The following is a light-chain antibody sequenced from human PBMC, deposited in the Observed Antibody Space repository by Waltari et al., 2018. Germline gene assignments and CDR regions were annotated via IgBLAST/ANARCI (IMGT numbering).Light chain of an antibody. CDR1: SSNIGNNY. CDR2: DND. J-gene: IGLJ2*01. V-gene: IGLV1-51*01. Sequence: QSVLTQPPSVSAAPGQKVTISCSGSSSNIGNNYVSWYQQLPGTAPKLLIYDNDKRPSGIPDRFSGSKSGTSATLGITGLQTGDEADYYCGTWDSSLSGDYVLFGGGTKLTVL. CDR3: GTWDSSLSGDYVL.